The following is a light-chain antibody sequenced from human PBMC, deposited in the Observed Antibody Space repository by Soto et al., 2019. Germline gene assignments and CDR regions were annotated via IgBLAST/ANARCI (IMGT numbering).Light chain of an antibody. V-gene: IGKV1-5*01. Sequence: DIQMTQSPCTRSACVGDRVTITCRASQSISSWLAWYQQKPGKAPKLLIFDASSLESGVPSRFSGSGSGTEFTLTISGLLPEDFAAYHCQQLYTLPFTFGQGTRLEIK. CDR2: DAS. J-gene: IGKJ5*01. CDR1: QSISSW. CDR3: QQLYTLPFT.